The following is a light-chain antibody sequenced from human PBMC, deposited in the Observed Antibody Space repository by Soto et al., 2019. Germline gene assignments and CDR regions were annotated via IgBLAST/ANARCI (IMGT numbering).Light chain of an antibody. CDR1: QDISTL. J-gene: IGKJ4*01. V-gene: IGKV1D-12*01. Sequence: DIQMTQSPSSVSASIGDTVTITGRASQDISTLLAWYQQKPGKAPKLLIYGASTLESGVPSRFSGRGSGTYFTLTISSLQPEDFATYFCQQADSFPLTFGGGTKVEIK. CDR3: QQADSFPLT. CDR2: GAS.